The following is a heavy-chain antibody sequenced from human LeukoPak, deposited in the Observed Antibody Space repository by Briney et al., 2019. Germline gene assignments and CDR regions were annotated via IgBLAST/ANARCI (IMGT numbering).Heavy chain of an antibody. Sequence: PGGSLRLSCAASGFTFSSYAMHWVRQAPGKGLEWVAVISYDGSNKYYADSVKGRFTISRDNAKNSLYLQMNSLRAEDTAVYYCARILQYCSSTSCHYMDVWGKGTTVTVSS. CDR2: ISYDGSNK. V-gene: IGHV3-30-3*01. CDR3: ARILQYCSSTSCHYMDV. CDR1: GFTFSSYA. J-gene: IGHJ6*03. D-gene: IGHD2-2*01.